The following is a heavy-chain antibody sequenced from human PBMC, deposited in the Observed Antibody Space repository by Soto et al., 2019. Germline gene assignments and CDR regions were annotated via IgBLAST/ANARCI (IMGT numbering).Heavy chain of an antibody. D-gene: IGHD3-3*01. Sequence: QVQLVQSGAEVKKPGASVKVSCKAYGYTFSNYFMHWVRQAPGQGLEWMGMINPSGDSTNYAQKLQGRVTMTRDTSTSTVYMELSSLTSEDTAVYYCARRLSGYFDHWGQGTLVTVSS. V-gene: IGHV1-46*01. CDR3: ARRLSGYFDH. CDR1: GYTFSNYF. J-gene: IGHJ4*02. CDR2: INPSGDST.